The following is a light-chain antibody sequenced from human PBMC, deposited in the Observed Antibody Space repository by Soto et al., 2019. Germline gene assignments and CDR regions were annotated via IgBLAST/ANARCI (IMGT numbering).Light chain of an antibody. CDR2: EVS. J-gene: IGLJ3*02. Sequence: QSALTQPASVPGSPGQSITISCTGTSSDVGGYKYVSWYQQHPGKAPKLMIYEVSNRPSGVSNRFSGSKSGNTASLTISGLQTEDEADYYCSSYTSSRSRVFGGGTK. CDR3: SSYTSSRSRV. V-gene: IGLV2-14*01. CDR1: SSDVGGYKY.